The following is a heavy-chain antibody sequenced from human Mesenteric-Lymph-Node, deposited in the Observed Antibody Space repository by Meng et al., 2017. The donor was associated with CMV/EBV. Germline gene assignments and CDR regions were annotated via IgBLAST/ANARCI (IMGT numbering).Heavy chain of an antibody. J-gene: IGHJ4*02. CDR3: AKYKLQLRGLVYFDF. V-gene: IGHV3-33*03. D-gene: IGHD4-17*01. CDR2: IWVDGGNI. Sequence: SGLAFSRSGMRWVRQAPGKGLEWVAGIWVDGGNIDYADSVRGRFTISRDNPSNTLYLQMNSLTAEDTAVYYCAKYKLQLRGLVYFDFWGQGSLVTVSS. CDR1: GLAFSRSG.